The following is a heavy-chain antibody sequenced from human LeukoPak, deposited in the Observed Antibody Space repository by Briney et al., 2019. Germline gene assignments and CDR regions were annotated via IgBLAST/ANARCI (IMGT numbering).Heavy chain of an antibody. CDR1: GGSISSSSYY. V-gene: IGHV4-39*01. Sequence: SETLSLTCTVSGGSISSSSYYWGWSRQPPGKGLEWIGSLDYSGSTFYNPSLKSRVTISVDTSKHQFSLKLSSVTAEDTAVYYCASSGSYYWFDPWGQGTLVTVSS. CDR3: ASSGSYYWFDP. D-gene: IGHD1-26*01. CDR2: LDYSGST. J-gene: IGHJ5*02.